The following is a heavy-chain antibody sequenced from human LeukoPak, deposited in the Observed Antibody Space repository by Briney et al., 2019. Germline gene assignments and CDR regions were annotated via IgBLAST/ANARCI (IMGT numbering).Heavy chain of an antibody. J-gene: IGHJ5*02. CDR1: GGSISSYY. CDR3: ARHLAVAGIFDP. Sequence: PSETLSLTCTVSGGSISSYYWSWIRQPAGKGLEWIGYIYYSGSTNYNPSLKSRVTISVDTSKNQFSLKLSSVTAADTAVYYCARHLAVAGIFDPWGQGTLVTVSS. D-gene: IGHD6-19*01. CDR2: IYYSGST. V-gene: IGHV4-59*08.